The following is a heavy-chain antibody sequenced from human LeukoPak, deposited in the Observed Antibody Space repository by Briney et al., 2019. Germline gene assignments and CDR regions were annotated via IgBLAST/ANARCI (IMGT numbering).Heavy chain of an antibody. D-gene: IGHD2-2*01. CDR1: GGSISSSSYY. J-gene: IGHJ4*02. CDR2: IYYSGST. CDR3: ARYCSSTSCILRGFDY. Sequence: SETLSLTCTVSGGSISSSSYYWGWIRQPPGKGLEWIGSIYYSGSTYYNPSLKSRVTISVDTSKNQFSLKLSSVTAADTAVYYCARYCSSTSCILRGFDYWGQGTLVTVSS. V-gene: IGHV4-39*07.